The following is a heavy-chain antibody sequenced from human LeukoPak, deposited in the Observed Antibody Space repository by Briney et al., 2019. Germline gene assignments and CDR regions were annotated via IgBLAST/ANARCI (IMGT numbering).Heavy chain of an antibody. V-gene: IGHV3-23*01. CDR1: GFTFSRYA. CDR3: AKDHCSSTSCYISPLGY. CDR2: ISGSGGST. D-gene: IGHD2-2*02. Sequence: GGSLRLSCAASGFTFSRYAMSWVRQAPGKGLEWVSAISGSGGSTYYEDSVKGRVTISRDNSKNTLYLQMSSLRAEDTAVYYCAKDHCSSTSCYISPLGYWGQGTLVTVSA. J-gene: IGHJ4*02.